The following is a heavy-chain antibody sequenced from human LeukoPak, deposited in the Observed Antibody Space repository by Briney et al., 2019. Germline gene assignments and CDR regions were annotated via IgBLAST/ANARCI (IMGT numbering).Heavy chain of an antibody. V-gene: IGHV6-1*01. CDR3: ASSDNSGHLLAY. CDR1: GDSVSSNSAA. CDR2: TYYRSKWYN. J-gene: IGHJ4*02. D-gene: IGHD3-22*01. Sequence: SETLSLTCAISGDSVSSNSAAWNWIRQSPSRGLEWQGRTYYRSKWYNDYAVSVKSRIAINPDTSKNQFSLQLNSVTPEDTAVYYCASSDNSGHLLAYWGQGTLVTVSS.